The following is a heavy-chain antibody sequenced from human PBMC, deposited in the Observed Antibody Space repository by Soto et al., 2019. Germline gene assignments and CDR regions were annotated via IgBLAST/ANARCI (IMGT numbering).Heavy chain of an antibody. CDR2: ISTRGNRI. J-gene: IGHJ4*02. V-gene: IGHV3-48*03. Sequence: PGGSLRLSCAASGFSFSDYEMIWVRQAPGKGLEWVSYISTRGNRINYADSVKGRFTISRDNAKNSLFLQMNSLRAEDTAIYYCAGRREGHNAGLDLWGQGTLATVSS. CDR1: GFSFSDYE. CDR3: AGRREGHNAGLDL.